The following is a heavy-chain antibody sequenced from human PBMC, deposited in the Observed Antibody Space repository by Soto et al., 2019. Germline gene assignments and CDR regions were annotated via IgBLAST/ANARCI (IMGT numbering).Heavy chain of an antibody. CDR3: ARDRGYYYDSSGYYSDAFDI. V-gene: IGHV1-69*06. CDR2: IIPIFGTA. J-gene: IGHJ3*02. CDR1: GGTFSSYA. D-gene: IGHD3-22*01. Sequence: SVKVSCKASGGTFSSYAISWVRQAPGQGLEWMGGIIPIFGTANYAQKFQGRVTMTPDTSTSTAYMELSSLRSEDTAVYYCARDRGYYYDSSGYYSDAFDIWGQGTMVTVSS.